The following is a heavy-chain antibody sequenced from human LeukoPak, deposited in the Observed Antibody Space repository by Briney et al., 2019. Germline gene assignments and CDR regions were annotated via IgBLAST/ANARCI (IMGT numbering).Heavy chain of an antibody. J-gene: IGHJ6*02. CDR2: IKQDGSEK. CDR1: GFTFSSHW. CDR3: ARDPVTNYYYYGMDV. D-gene: IGHD4-17*01. V-gene: IGHV3-7*01. Sequence: PGGSLRLSCAASGFTFSSHWMSWVRQAPGKGLEWVANIKQDGSEKYYVDSVKGRFTISRDNAKNSLYLQMNSLRAEDTAVYYCARDPVTNYYYYGMDVWGQGTTVTVSS.